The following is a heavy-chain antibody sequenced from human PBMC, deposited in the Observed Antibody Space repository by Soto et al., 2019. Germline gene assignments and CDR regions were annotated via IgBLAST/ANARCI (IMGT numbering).Heavy chain of an antibody. D-gene: IGHD5-18*01. J-gene: IGHJ4*02. V-gene: IGHV1-2*02. CDR3: AREGGYGFDY. Sequence: ASVKVSFQASGYTFTDYYVHWVRQAPGQGLEWMGWIDHYSGGTNYAQKFQGRVAMTRDTSISTAYMELSSLTSDDTAVYYCAREGGYGFDYWGQGTLVTVSS. CDR2: IDHYSGGT. CDR1: GYTFTDYY.